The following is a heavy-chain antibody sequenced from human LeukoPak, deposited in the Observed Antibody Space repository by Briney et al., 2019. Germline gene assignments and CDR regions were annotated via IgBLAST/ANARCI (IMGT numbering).Heavy chain of an antibody. V-gene: IGHV3-7*01. Sequence: GGSLRLSCAASGFTFSSYWMSWVRQAPGEGLEWVANIKQDGSEKYYVDSVKGRFTISRDNAKNSLYLQMNSLRAEDTAVYYCARDHYYDSSGYYYSYGMDVWGQGTTVTVSS. CDR2: IKQDGSEK. CDR3: ARDHYYDSSGYYYSYGMDV. CDR1: GFTFSSYW. D-gene: IGHD3-22*01. J-gene: IGHJ6*02.